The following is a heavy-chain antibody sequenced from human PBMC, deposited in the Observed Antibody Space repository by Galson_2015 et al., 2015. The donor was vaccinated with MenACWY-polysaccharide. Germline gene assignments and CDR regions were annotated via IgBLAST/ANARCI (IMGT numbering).Heavy chain of an antibody. CDR1: GDSVSSHSAA. V-gene: IGHV6-1*01. J-gene: IGHJ6*02. CDR2: IYYRSKWYN. D-gene: IGHD1-26*01. CDR3: ARDRWELPEYYYGMDV. Sequence: CAISGDSVSSHSAAWNWIRQSPSRGLEWLGRIYYRSKWYNDYAVSVKSRITINPDTSKNQFSLQLNSVTPEDTAVYYCARDRWELPEYYYGMDVWGQGTTVTVSS.